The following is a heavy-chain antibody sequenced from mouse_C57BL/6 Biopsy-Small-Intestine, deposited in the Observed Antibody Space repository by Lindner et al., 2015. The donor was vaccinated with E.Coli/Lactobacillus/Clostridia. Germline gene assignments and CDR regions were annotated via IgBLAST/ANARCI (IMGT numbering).Heavy chain of an antibody. Sequence: VQLQESGAELVKPGASVKLSCTASGFNIKDYYMHWVKQRTEQGLEWIGRIDPEDGETEYAPKFQGKATITADTSSNTAYLQLSSLTSEDTAVYYCAREEGYYAMDYWGQGTSVTVSS. CDR1: GFNIKDYY. J-gene: IGHJ4*01. D-gene: IGHD3-3*01. CDR3: AREEGYYAMDY. CDR2: IDPEDGET. V-gene: IGHV14-2*01.